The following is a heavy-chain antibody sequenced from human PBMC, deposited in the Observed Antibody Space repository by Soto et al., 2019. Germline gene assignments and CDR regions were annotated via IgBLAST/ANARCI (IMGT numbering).Heavy chain of an antibody. CDR1: GFTFSSYW. Sequence: PGGSLRLSCAASGFTFSSYWMSWVRQAPGKGLQWVANIKQDGSEKYYVDSVKGPFTIPRDNAKNSLYLQMNGLRAEDTAVYCCARYPSYFDYWGQGTLVTVSS. CDR3: ARYPSYFDY. J-gene: IGHJ4*02. CDR2: IKQDGSEK. D-gene: IGHD2-2*01. V-gene: IGHV3-7*01.